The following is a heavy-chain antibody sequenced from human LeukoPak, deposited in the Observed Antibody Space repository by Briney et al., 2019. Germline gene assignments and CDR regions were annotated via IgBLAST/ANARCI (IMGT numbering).Heavy chain of an antibody. D-gene: IGHD3-22*01. J-gene: IGHJ4*02. CDR3: ARDWAHDSN. V-gene: IGHV3-48*01. CDR2: ISSSSTI. CDR1: GFTFSSYS. Sequence: GGSLRLSCAASGFTFSSYSMNWVRQAPGKGLEWVSYISSSSTIYYADSVKGRFTISRDNAKNSLYLQMNSLRAEDTAVYYCARDWAHDSNWGQGTLVTVSS.